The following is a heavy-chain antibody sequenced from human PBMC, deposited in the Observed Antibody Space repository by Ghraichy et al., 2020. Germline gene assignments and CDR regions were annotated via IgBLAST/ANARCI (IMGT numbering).Heavy chain of an antibody. D-gene: IGHD2-2*02. J-gene: IGHJ4*02. CDR2: ISGSGGST. CDR1: GFTFSSYA. Sequence: GGSLRLSCAASGFTFSSYAMSWVRQAPGKGLEWVSAISGSGGSTYYADSVKGRFTISRDNSKNTLYLQMNSLRAEDTAVYYCAKDSTIFGRVRGIGVVVPAAIFDYWGQGTLVTVSS. V-gene: IGHV3-23*01. CDR3: AKDSTIFGRVRGIGVVVPAAIFDY.